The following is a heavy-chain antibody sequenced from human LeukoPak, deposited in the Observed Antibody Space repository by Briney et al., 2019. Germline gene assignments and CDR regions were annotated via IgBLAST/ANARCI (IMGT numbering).Heavy chain of an antibody. CDR3: ARQGNSYGYNY. CDR1: GFTLDDYA. Sequence: GGSLRLSCAASGFTLDDYAMHWVRQAPGKGLEWVSGISWKSGSIGYADSVKGRFTISRDNAKNSLYLQMNSLRAEDTAVYYCARQGNSYGYNYWGQGTLVTVSS. CDR2: ISWKSGSI. D-gene: IGHD5-18*01. V-gene: IGHV3-9*01. J-gene: IGHJ4*02.